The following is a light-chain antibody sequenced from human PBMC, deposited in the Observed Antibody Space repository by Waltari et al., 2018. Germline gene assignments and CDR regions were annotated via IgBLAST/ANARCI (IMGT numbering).Light chain of an antibody. J-gene: IGKJ1*01. CDR3: QHYDNSPLT. CDR2: GAS. Sequence: EIVLTQSPGTLSLSPGERATLSCRASRSVTGNYLAWYQQKPGQAPRLLIYGASNRAACIPDRFSGSGSRTDFTLIISRLEPEDFAVYYCQHYDNSPLTFGQGTKVEVK. V-gene: IGKV3-20*01. CDR1: RSVTGNY.